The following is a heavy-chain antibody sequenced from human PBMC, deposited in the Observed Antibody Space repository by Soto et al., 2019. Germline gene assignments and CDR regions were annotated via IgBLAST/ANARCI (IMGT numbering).Heavy chain of an antibody. Sequence: GASVKVSCKASGYTFSSYVIGWVRQAPGQGLEWMGWISAYNGNTNYAQKLQGRVTMTTDTSTSTAYMELRSLRSDDTAVYYCARDITIVGATPRFDYWGQGTLVTVSS. CDR1: GYTFSSYV. V-gene: IGHV1-18*01. CDR2: ISAYNGNT. D-gene: IGHD1-26*01. CDR3: ARDITIVGATPRFDY. J-gene: IGHJ4*02.